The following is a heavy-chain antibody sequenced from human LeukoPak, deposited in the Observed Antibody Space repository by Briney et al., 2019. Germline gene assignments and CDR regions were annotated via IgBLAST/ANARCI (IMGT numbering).Heavy chain of an antibody. J-gene: IGHJ4*02. CDR2: IYHSGSA. Sequence: SETLSLTCTVSGGSISTYYWSWIRQPPGKGLEWIGYIYHSGSANYNPSLKSRITISVDTSQNQFSLKLSSVTAADTAVYYCARDGYSGSDALWGQGTLVTVSS. V-gene: IGHV4-59*01. CDR3: ARDGYSGSDAL. CDR1: GGSISTYY. D-gene: IGHD5-12*01.